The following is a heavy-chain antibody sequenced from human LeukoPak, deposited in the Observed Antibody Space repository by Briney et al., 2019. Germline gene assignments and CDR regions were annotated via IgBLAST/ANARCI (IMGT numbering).Heavy chain of an antibody. J-gene: IGHJ6*02. V-gene: IGHV4-34*01. CDR3: ARGGRPGLRFLEWPAYPYYYGMDV. Sequence: PSETLSLTCAVYGGSFSGYYWSWIRQPPGKGLEWIGEINHSGSTNYNPSLKSRVTISVDTSKNQFSLKLSSVTAADTAVYYCARGGRPGLRFLEWPAYPYYYGMDVWGQGTTVTVSS. D-gene: IGHD3-3*01. CDR2: INHSGST. CDR1: GGSFSGYY.